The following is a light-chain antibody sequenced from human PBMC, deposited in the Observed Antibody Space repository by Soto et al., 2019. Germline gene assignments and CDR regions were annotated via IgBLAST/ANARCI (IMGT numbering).Light chain of an antibody. CDR3: QHYQTLPLT. CDR2: DAS. Sequence: DIQMTQSPSSLSASVGDRVTITCQASQDIANSLNWYQQKPGKAPNLLIYDASNMETGVPSRFNGSGAGTDFTFTISSLQPEDIATDFCQHYQTLPLTFGGGTKLKIK. J-gene: IGKJ4*01. V-gene: IGKV1-33*01. CDR1: QDIANS.